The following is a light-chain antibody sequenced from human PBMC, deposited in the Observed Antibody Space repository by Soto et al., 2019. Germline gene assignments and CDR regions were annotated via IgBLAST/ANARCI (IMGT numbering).Light chain of an antibody. CDR3: QQYNQWSPIT. CDR1: QSVSSY. V-gene: IGKV3-15*01. Sequence: EIVLTQSPATLSLSPGERATLSCRASQSVSSYLAWYQQKPGQAPRLLIYGASNRATGVPDRFSGSGSGTVFTLTISSLQSEDFAVYYCQQYNQWSPITFGQGTRLEIK. CDR2: GAS. J-gene: IGKJ5*01.